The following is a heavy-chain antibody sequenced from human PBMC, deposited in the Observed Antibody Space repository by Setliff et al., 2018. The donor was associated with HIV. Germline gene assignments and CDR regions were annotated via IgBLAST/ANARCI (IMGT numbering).Heavy chain of an antibody. CDR1: GFSLSTSGVG. J-gene: IGHJ6*02. Sequence: SGPTLVNPTQTLTLTYTFSGFSLSTSGVGVGWIRQPPGKALEWLALIYWNDDKRYSPSLKSRLTITKDTSKNQVVLTMTNMDPVDTATYYCAHRLISWFGELGMDVWGQGTKVTVSS. CDR2: IYWNDDK. V-gene: IGHV2-5*01. CDR3: AHRLISWFGELGMDV. D-gene: IGHD3-10*01.